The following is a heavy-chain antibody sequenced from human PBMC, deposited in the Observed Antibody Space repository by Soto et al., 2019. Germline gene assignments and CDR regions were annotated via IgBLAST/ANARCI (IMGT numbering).Heavy chain of an antibody. J-gene: IGHJ4*01. Sequence: QVQLVESGGSVVQPGGSRRLSCAASGFSFSYYGLHWVRQAPGKGLEWLALITHDGYNRYYADSVKGRFTISRDNSKNTIFLQMNSLKSEATAVYYCAKGGSFDIWGRGTPCTVSS. CDR1: GFSFSYYG. CDR2: ITHDGYNR. V-gene: IGHV3-30*18. CDR3: AKGGSFDI. D-gene: IGHD6-6*01.